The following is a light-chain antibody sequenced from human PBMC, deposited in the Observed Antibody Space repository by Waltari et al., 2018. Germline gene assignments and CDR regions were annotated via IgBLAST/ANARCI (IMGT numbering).Light chain of an antibody. V-gene: IGLV2-18*02. J-gene: IGLJ3*02. Sequence: QSALTQPPSVSGSPGQSVTISCTGTSSDVGSYNRVSRYQQSPGTAPTHMSYEVSNRPSGVPGRFSGSKSGNTASLTISGLQAEDEADYYCSSYTSSNTWVFGGGTKLTVL. CDR1: SSDVGSYNR. CDR3: SSYTSSNTWV. CDR2: EVS.